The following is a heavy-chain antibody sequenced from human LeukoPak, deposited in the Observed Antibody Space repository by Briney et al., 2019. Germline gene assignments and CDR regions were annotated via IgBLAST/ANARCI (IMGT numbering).Heavy chain of an antibody. Sequence: RASVKVSCKASGYTFTGYYIHWVRQAPGQGLEWMGWINPYSGDTAYAQKFQGRVTMTRDTSINTAYMELNRLKFDDTAVYYCARGTMNLDSWGQGTLVTVSS. V-gene: IGHV1-2*02. CDR2: INPYSGDT. CDR3: ARGTMNLDS. D-gene: IGHD3-22*01. CDR1: GYTFTGYY. J-gene: IGHJ4*02.